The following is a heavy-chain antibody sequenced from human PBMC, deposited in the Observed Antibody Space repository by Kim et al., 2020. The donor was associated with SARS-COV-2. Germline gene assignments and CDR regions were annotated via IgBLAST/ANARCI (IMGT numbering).Heavy chain of an antibody. CDR3: ARGVWSGTNFDWFDP. Sequence: SETLSLTCTVSGGSISSGGYYWSWIRQHPGKGLEWIGYIYYSGSTYYNPSLKSRVTISVDTSKNQFSLKLSSVTAADTAVYYCARGVWSGTNFDWFDPWGQGTLVTVSS. D-gene: IGHD2-8*01. V-gene: IGHV4-31*03. J-gene: IGHJ5*02. CDR2: IYYSGST. CDR1: GGSISSGGYY.